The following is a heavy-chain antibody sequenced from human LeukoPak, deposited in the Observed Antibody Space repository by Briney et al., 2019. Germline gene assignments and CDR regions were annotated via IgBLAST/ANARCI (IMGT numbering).Heavy chain of an antibody. J-gene: IGHJ4*02. CDR2: ISSSGSTI. D-gene: IGHD2-15*01. CDR1: RFTFSSYE. V-gene: IGHV3-48*03. Sequence: GGALRLSCAASRFTFSSYEMNWVRQAPGKGLEWGSYISSSGSTIYYADTVKGRFTISRDNAKNSLYLQMNSLRAEDTAVYYCARGQAASFDYWGQGTLVTVSS. CDR3: ARGQAASFDY.